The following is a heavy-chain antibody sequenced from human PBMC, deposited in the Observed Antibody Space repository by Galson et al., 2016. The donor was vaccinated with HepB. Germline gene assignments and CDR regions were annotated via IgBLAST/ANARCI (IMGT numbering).Heavy chain of an antibody. J-gene: IGHJ3*02. V-gene: IGHV3-64*01. CDR2: ISSNGGTI. Sequence: SLRLSCAASGFTVSSHYMHWIRQTPGKGLECLSYISSNGGTIYYASSVKGRFTISRDNSKNTLYLQMSSLRAEDMAVYYCARLRYPLISLGLGEFAIWGQGIMVTVSS. CDR1: GFTVSSHY. D-gene: IGHD3-16*01. CDR3: ARLRYPLISLGLGEFAI.